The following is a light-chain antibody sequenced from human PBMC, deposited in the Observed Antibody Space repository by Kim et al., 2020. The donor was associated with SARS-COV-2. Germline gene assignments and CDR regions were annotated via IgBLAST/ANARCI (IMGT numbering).Light chain of an antibody. CDR3: QQYGHSHPCS. J-gene: IGKJ2*02. CDR1: QSFDGKY. V-gene: IGKV3-20*01. CDR2: GAS. Sequence: EIVLTQSPGTLSLSPGDSATLSFRASQSFDGKYLVWCQHKPGRHPRLLIYGASTRATGIPDRFSGSGSGTDFILTINRLEPEDFAVYYCQQYGHSHPCSFGQGTKLEI.